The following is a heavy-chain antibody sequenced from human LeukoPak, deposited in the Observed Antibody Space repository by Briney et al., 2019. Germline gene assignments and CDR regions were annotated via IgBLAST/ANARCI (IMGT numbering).Heavy chain of an antibody. CDR2: IIVGSGNT. D-gene: IGHD2-21*02. CDR3: AAVNSDWYFSWYFDL. CDR1: GLTFSSST. Sequence: SVKVSCKASGLTFSSSTVQWVRQARGQRLEWLGWIIVGSGNTNYAQRFQERLTITRDMSTGTADMELSSLRSEDTAVYYCAAVNSDWYFSWYFDLWGRGTLVTVSS. V-gene: IGHV1-58*01. J-gene: IGHJ2*01.